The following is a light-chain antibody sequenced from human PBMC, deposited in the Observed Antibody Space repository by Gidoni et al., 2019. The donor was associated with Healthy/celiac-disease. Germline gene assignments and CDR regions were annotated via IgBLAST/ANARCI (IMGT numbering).Light chain of an antibody. CDR2: DVS. CDR3: SSYTSSSTLGV. CDR1: SSDVGCYNY. Sequence: QSALTQPASVSGSPGQSITISCTGTSSDVGCYNYVSWYQQHPGKAPKLMIYDVSNRPSGVSNRFSGSKSGNTASLTISGLQAEDEADYYCSSYTSSSTLGVVGGGTKLTVL. V-gene: IGLV2-14*03. J-gene: IGLJ2*01.